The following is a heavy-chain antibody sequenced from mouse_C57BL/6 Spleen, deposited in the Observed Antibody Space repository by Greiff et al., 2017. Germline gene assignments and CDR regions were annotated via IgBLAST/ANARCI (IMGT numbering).Heavy chain of an antibody. D-gene: IGHD2-12*01. CDR2: INPNNGGT. CDR1: GYTFTDYN. J-gene: IGHJ1*03. CDR3: ARGAYYRYFDV. V-gene: IGHV1-18*01. Sequence: EVKVVESGPELVKPGASVKIPCKASGYTFTDYNMDWVKQSHGKSLEWIGDINPNNGGTIYNQKFKGKATLTVDKSSSTAYMELRSRTSEDTAVYYCARGAYYRYFDVWGTGTTVTVSS.